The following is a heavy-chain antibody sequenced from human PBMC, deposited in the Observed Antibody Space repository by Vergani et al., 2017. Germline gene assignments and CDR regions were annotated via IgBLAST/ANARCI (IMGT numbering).Heavy chain of an antibody. J-gene: IGHJ4*02. V-gene: IGHV4-4*07. CDR1: GGSINNYY. CDR2: VSICGST. CDR3: ARGTPIIDY. Sequence: QVPLQESGPGLVNPSETLSLNCSVSGGSINNYYWSWIRQPAGKGLEWIGRVSICGSTDSNPSLKSRVTMSIDTSRILFFLRLTSVTAADTAVYYCARGTPIIDYWGQGTLVTVSS.